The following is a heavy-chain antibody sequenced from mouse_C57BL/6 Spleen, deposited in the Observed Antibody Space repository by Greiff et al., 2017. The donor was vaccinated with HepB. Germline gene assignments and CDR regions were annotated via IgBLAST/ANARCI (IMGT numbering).Heavy chain of an antibody. CDR2: IWLDDDK. Sequence: QVTLKVSGPGILQPSQTLSLTCSFSGFSLSTSGMGVGWIRQPPGKGLEWLVHIWLDDDKYYNPALTSRHTISKDTSKNQVFLKNANVDTAETATYYYAGSDEYEFDYWGQGTTLTVSA. CDR1: GFSLSTSGMG. V-gene: IGHV8-8*01. CDR3: AGSDEYEFDY. J-gene: IGHJ2*01. D-gene: IGHD2-4*01.